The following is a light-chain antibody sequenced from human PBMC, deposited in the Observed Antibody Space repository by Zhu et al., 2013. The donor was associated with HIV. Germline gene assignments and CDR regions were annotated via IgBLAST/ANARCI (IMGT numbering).Light chain of an antibody. CDR3: SSHSGSSFLGV. V-gene: IGLV2-14*01. Sequence: QSALTQPASVSGSPGQSITISCTGTSSDIGSYNFVSWYQQYPGKVPTLIIYEVTNRPSGVSLRFSGSKSGNTASLTISGLQVDDEADYYCSSHSGSSFLGVFGTGTKVTVL. CDR1: SSDIGSYNF. J-gene: IGLJ1*01. CDR2: EVT.